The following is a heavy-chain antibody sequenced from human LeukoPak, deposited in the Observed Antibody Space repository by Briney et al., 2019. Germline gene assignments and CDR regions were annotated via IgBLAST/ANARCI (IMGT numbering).Heavy chain of an antibody. V-gene: IGHV3-30*02. Sequence: PGGSLRLSCAASGFTFSSYGMHWVRQAPGKGLEWVAFIRYDGSNKYYVDSVKGRFTISRDNSKNTLYLQMNSLRAEDTAVYYCAKDLVRYCSGGSCFSLYYYYGMDVWGQGTTVTVSS. D-gene: IGHD2-15*01. J-gene: IGHJ6*02. CDR1: GFTFSSYG. CDR2: IRYDGSNK. CDR3: AKDLVRYCSGGSCFSLYYYYGMDV.